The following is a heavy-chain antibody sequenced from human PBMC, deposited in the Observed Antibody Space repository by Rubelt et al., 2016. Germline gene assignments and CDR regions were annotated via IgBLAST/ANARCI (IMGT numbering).Heavy chain of an antibody. D-gene: IGHD2-2*01. CDR1: SYG. Sequence: SYGMHWVRQAPGKGLEWVAVIWYDGSNKYYADSVKGRFTISRDNSKNTLYLQMNSLRAEDTAVYYCARDGVDCSSTSCYSHTLHYYYYYGMDVWGQGTTVTVSS. V-gene: IGHV3-33*01. J-gene: IGHJ6*02. CDR3: ARDGVDCSSTSCYSHTLHYYYYYGMDV. CDR2: IWYDGSNK.